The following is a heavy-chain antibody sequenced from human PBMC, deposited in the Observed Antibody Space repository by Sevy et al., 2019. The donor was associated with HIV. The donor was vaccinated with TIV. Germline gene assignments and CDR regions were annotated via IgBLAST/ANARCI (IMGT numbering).Heavy chain of an antibody. D-gene: IGHD3-22*01. Sequence: ASVKVSCKASGYTFTDYFMHWVRQAPGQGLEWMGWINPNSGGTNYAQRFRGRVTMTRETSISTAYMELSRLRSDDTAGYYCASLSGYYYDSSRYYNTDAFDIWGQGTMVTVSS. CDR1: GYTFTDYF. CDR2: INPNSGGT. J-gene: IGHJ3*02. V-gene: IGHV1-2*02. CDR3: ASLSGYYYDSSRYYNTDAFDI.